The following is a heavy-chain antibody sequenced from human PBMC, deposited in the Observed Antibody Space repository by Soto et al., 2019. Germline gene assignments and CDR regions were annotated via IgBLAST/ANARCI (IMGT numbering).Heavy chain of an antibody. Sequence: QVQLEQSGAEVKKPGASVLVSCKTSGYSFNKYCMYWVRQAPGQGLEWMGRICPDGDTGYAQEFQGRVTMTRDSSATTLYLQMSRLRSEDTALYYCVGDGVDVYTGFDYWGQGSLVTVSS. CDR3: VGDGVDVYTGFDY. V-gene: IGHV1-46*02. J-gene: IGHJ4*02. CDR1: GYSFNKYC. CDR2: ICPDGDT. D-gene: IGHD2-21*01.